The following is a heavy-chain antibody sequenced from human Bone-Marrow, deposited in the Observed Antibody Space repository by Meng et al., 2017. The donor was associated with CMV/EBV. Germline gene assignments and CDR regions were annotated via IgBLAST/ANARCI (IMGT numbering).Heavy chain of an antibody. J-gene: IGHJ4*02. Sequence: GGSLRLSCAASGFTFSSYAMHWVRQAPGKGLEWVAVISYDGSNKYYADSVKGRFTISRDNSKNTLYLQMNSLRDEATAVYYCAKMVTGTTGGGYYWGQGTLVTVSS. CDR3: AKMVTGTTGGGYY. CDR2: ISYDGSNK. D-gene: IGHD1-20*01. CDR1: GFTFSSYA. V-gene: IGHV3-30*04.